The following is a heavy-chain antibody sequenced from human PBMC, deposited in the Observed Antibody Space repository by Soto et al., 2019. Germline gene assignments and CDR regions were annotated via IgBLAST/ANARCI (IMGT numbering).Heavy chain of an antibody. CDR1: GGSISSYY. J-gene: IGHJ4*02. V-gene: IGHV4-59*08. CDR3: ARGGGGTYYPYFDY. CDR2: IYYSGST. Sequence: PSETLSLTCTVSGGSISSYYWSWIRQPPGKGLEWIGYIYYSGSTNYNPSLKSRVTISVDTSKTQFSLKLSSVTAADTAVYYCARGGGGTYYPYFDYWGQGTLVTVSS. D-gene: IGHD1-26*01.